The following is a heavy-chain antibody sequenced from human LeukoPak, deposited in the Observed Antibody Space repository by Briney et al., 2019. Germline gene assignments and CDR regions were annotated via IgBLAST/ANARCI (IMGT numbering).Heavy chain of an antibody. Sequence: GGALRLSFAASGFTFTSYWVSWVRQAPGKGVGGGAHIKQDGSEKYYVDSVKGRFTISRDNAKNSLYLQMNSLRAEDTAVYYCARDGVVSPWPEYFQHWGQGTLVTVSS. V-gene: IGHV3-7*01. CDR1: GFTFTSYW. D-gene: IGHD3-22*01. CDR3: ARDGVVSPWPEYFQH. CDR2: IKQDGSEK. J-gene: IGHJ1*01.